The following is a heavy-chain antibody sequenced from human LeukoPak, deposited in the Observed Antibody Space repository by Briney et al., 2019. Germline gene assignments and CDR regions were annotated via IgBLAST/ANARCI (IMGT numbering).Heavy chain of an antibody. CDR2: ISGSGGST. Sequence: PGGSLRLSCAASGFTFSSYGMSWVRQAPGKGLEWVSAISGSGGSTYYADSVKGRFTISRDNSKNTLYLQMNSLRAEDTAVYYCAKGDYDILTGYFLYWGQGTLVTVSS. CDR1: GFTFSSYG. D-gene: IGHD3-9*01. CDR3: AKGDYDILTGYFLY. V-gene: IGHV3-23*01. J-gene: IGHJ4*02.